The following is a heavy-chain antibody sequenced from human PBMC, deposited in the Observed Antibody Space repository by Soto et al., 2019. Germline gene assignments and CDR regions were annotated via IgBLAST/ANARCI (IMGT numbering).Heavy chain of an antibody. Sequence: EVQLLESGGGLVQPGGSLRLSCAASGFTFSSYAMSWVRQAPGKGLEWVSGISGSGGSTYYADSVKGRFTISRDNPKNTRYLQRNGLRAEETAVYYCAKEGQRGGGGNFDYWGQGTLVTVSS. CDR1: GFTFSSYA. J-gene: IGHJ4*02. V-gene: IGHV3-23*01. D-gene: IGHD6-25*01. CDR2: ISGSGGST. CDR3: AKEGQRGGGGNFDY.